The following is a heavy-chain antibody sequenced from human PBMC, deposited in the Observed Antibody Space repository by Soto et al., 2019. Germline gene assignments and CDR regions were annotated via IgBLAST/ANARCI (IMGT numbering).Heavy chain of an antibody. CDR1: GYTFTGYY. Sequence: ASVKVSCKASGYTFTGYYMHWVRQAHGQGLEWMGWINPNSGGTNYAQKFQGRVTMTRDTSISIAYMELSRLRSDDTAVYYCARQNMVLAATLCYYCGMNVWRQVTTVTVSS. CDR3: ARQNMVLAATLCYYCGMNV. CDR2: INPNSGGT. D-gene: IGHD2-15*01. J-gene: IGHJ6*02. V-gene: IGHV1-2*02.